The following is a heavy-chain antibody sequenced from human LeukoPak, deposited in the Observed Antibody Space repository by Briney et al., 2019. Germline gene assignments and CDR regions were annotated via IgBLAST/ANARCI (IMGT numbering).Heavy chain of an antibody. CDR2: ISGGGSPT. CDR1: GFSFSSYA. CDR3: ARDLDDYNTLAPFFQH. J-gene: IGHJ1*01. V-gene: IGHV3-23*01. Sequence: GGSLRLSCAASGFSFSSYAMSWVRQAPGKGLEWVSTISGGGSPTHFADSVKGRFTISRDNSKNTLYLQMNSLSVEDTAVYYCARDLDDYNTLAPFFQHWGLGTLVTVSS. D-gene: IGHD5-24*01.